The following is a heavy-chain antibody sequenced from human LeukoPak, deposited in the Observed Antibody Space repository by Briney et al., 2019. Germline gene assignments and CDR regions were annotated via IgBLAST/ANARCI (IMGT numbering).Heavy chain of an antibody. CDR2: IKEDGSDK. CDR3: AREGTGTFDY. Sequence: PGGSLRLSCAASGFTFSNHWMTWIRQAPGKGLEWVANIKEDGSDKYYVDSLKGRITISRDNAKNSLCPQMNSLRAEDTAVYYCAREGTGTFDYWGQGTLVTVSS. J-gene: IGHJ4*02. D-gene: IGHD1-1*01. V-gene: IGHV3-7*04. CDR1: GFTFSNHW.